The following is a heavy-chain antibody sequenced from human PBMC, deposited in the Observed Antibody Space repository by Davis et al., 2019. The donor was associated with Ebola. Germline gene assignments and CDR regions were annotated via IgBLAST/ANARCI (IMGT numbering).Heavy chain of an antibody. V-gene: IGHV3-20*03. Sequence: PGGSLRLSFAASGFTFGTYAMTWVRQAPGQGLEWVSGINWNGGNTGYADSVTGRFTISRDNAKNSLYLQMNSLRVEDTALYYCAKRRLPESTYYFDYWGQGTLVTVSS. CDR1: GFTFGTYA. CDR2: INWNGGNT. D-gene: IGHD1-1*01. CDR3: AKRRLPESTYYFDY. J-gene: IGHJ4*02.